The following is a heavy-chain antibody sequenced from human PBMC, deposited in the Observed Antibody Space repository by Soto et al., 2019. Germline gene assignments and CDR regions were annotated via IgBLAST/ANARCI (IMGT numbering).Heavy chain of an antibody. CDR2: LWYDGSNT. D-gene: IGHD2-8*01. CDR1: GFTFSSYG. CDR3: AREGDDLVPFLDV. J-gene: IGHJ6*02. V-gene: IGHV3-33*01. Sequence: QVKLVESGGGVVQPGRSLRLSCVASGFTFSSYGMHWVRQAPGKGLEWVAVLWYDGSNTYYADSVKGRFTISRDNSKNTHYLQMNSLRAEDTAVYYCAREGDDLVPFLDVWGHGTAVTVSS.